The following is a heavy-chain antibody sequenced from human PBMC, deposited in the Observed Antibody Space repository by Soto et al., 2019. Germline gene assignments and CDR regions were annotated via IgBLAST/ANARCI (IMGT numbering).Heavy chain of an antibody. CDR3: ARGRVTAGGFDY. CDR2: IAYSVIT. J-gene: IGHJ4*02. V-gene: IGHV4-30-4*08. Sequence: QVQLQESGPGLVKPSQTLALTCTVSGDSIRSGDYYWSWIRQPPGKGLEWIGYIAYSVITYDNPSLKSRLTLSIDTSKNQFSLGLSSVTAADTAVYYGARGRVTAGGFDYWGQGILVTVSS. D-gene: IGHD2-21*02. CDR1: GDSIRSGDYY.